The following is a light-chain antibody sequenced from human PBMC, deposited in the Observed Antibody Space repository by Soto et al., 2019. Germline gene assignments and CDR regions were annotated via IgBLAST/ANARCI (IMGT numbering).Light chain of an antibody. CDR1: SSDVGSYNL. J-gene: IGLJ1*01. Sequence: QSALTQAASVSGSPGQSITISCTGTSSDVGSYNLVSWYQQHPGKAPKLMIYEVSKRPSGLSNRFSGSKSGNTASLTISGLQAEDEADYYCCSYAGSLTPQIFGTGTKVTV. CDR2: EVS. V-gene: IGLV2-23*02. CDR3: CSYAGSLTPQI.